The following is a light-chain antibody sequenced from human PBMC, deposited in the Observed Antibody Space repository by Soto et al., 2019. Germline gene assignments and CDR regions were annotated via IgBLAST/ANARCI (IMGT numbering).Light chain of an antibody. CDR1: RSDVGGYDY. Sequence: QSALTQPASVSGSPGQSITISCTGTRSDVGGYDYVSWYQHHPGKAPKLMIYEVTNRPSGVSNRFSGSKSGNTASLTISGLQAEDEADYYCSSYTSSSTQVFGGGTKVTVL. CDR3: SSYTSSSTQV. V-gene: IGLV2-14*01. CDR2: EVT. J-gene: IGLJ3*02.